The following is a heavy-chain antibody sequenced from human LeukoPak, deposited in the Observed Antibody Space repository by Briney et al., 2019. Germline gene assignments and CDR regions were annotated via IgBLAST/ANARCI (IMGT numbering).Heavy chain of an antibody. J-gene: IGHJ6*03. D-gene: IGHD2-2*01. CDR2: INPNSGGT. CDR3: AGRRYCSSTSCNRDYYYMDV. V-gene: IGHV1-2*02. CDR1: GYTFTGYY. Sequence: GASVKVSCKASGYTFTGYYMHWVRQAPGQGLEWMGWINPNSGGTNYAQKFQGRVTMTRDTSISTAYMELSRLRSDDTAVYYCAGRRYCSSTSCNRDYYYMDVWGKGTTVTVSS.